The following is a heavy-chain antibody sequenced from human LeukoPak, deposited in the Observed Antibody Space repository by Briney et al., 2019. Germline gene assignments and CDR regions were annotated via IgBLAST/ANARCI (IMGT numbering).Heavy chain of an antibody. CDR3: ARGFVLGAAKNYFDY. D-gene: IGHD2-21*02. CDR2: ISYDGTNK. Sequence: PGGSLRLSCAASGFTFTNYALHWVRQAPGKGLGWVAVISYDGTNKYYADSVKGRFTISRDNSKNTLSLQMNSLRAEDTALYYCARGFVLGAAKNYFDYWGQGALVTVSS. J-gene: IGHJ4*02. V-gene: IGHV3-30-3*01. CDR1: GFTFTNYA.